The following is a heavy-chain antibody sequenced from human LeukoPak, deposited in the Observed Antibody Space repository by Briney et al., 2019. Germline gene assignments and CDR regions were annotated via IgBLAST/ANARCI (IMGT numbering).Heavy chain of an antibody. D-gene: IGHD3-10*01. CDR3: ARGSYVGELLY. CDR2: ISGSGGST. Sequence: PGGSLRLSCAASGFTFSSYAMSWVRQAPGKGLEWVSAISGSGGSTYYADSVKGRFTISRDNAKNSLYLQMNSLRAEDTAVYYCARGSYVGELLYWGQGTLVTVSS. J-gene: IGHJ4*02. V-gene: IGHV3-23*01. CDR1: GFTFSSYA.